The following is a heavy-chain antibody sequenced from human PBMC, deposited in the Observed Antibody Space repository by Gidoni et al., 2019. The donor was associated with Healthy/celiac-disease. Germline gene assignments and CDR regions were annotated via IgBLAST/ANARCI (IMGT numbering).Heavy chain of an antibody. J-gene: IGHJ5*02. Sequence: EVQLVESGGGLVKPGGSLRLPFEASGFTFSSYWMHWARHAPGKGLVWVSRINSDGSSTSYADSVKGRFTISRDNAKNTLYLQMNSLRAEDTAVYYCARDRSYYDSSGYYYGRDNPTWFDPWGQGTLVTVSS. V-gene: IGHV3-74*01. CDR3: ARDRSYYDSSGYYYGRDNPTWFDP. CDR2: INSDGSST. D-gene: IGHD3-22*01. CDR1: GFTFSSYW.